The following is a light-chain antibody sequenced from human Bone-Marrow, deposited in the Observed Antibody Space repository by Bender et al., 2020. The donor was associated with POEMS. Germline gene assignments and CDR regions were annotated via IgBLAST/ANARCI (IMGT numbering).Light chain of an antibody. CDR1: SSDVGAYNY. J-gene: IGLJ1*01. Sequence: QSALTQPASVSGSPGQSITISCTGTSSDVGAYNYVSWYQHHPDKAPKLMIYDVSTRPSGLSNRFSGYKSGNAASLTISGLQAEDEGDYYCISYTTSDTLVLGIGTKVTVL. CDR3: ISYTTSDTLV. CDR2: DVS. V-gene: IGLV2-14*03.